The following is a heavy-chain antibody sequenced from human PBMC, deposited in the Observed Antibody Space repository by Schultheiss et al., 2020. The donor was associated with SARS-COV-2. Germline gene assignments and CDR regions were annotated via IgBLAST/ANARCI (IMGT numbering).Heavy chain of an antibody. CDR3: ARRRIGVGSAVLLDY. J-gene: IGHJ4*02. Sequence: ASVKVSCKASGYPFTNYYIHWVRQAPGQGLEWMGIIDPGGDERAYAQKIQGRVTMSRDTSTGTVYMELRSLTSEDTAVYYCARRRIGVGSAVLLDYWGQGTLVTVSS. D-gene: IGHD3-10*01. CDR2: IDPGGDER. V-gene: IGHV1-46*01. CDR1: GYPFTNYY.